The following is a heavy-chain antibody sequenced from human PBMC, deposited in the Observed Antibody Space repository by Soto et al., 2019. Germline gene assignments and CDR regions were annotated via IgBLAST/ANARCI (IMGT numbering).Heavy chain of an antibody. CDR1: GYSISTGFN. CDR3: ARSGPGGYIDY. D-gene: IGHD3-22*01. J-gene: IGHJ4*02. Sequence: SETLSLTCAVSGYSISTGFNWAWIRQPPGKGLEWIGSIYHSGSTYYNLSLKSRVTISSDASKNQISLKLSSVTPEDTAVYYCARSGPGGYIDYWGQGTLVTVSS. V-gene: IGHV4-38-2*01. CDR2: IYHSGST.